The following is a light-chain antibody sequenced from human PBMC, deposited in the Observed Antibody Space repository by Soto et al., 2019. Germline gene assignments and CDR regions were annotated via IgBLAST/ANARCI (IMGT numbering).Light chain of an antibody. Sequence: QSVLTQPPSVSGAPGQRVTISCSGTSSNIGAGYDVHWYHQLPGTAPKLLIFGNNNRPSGVPARFSASRSGTSASLAITGLQAEYEADYYCQSFGTNLRSSVFGGGTKVTVL. V-gene: IGLV1-40*01. CDR3: QSFGTNLRSSV. CDR1: SSNIGAGYD. CDR2: GNN. J-gene: IGLJ3*02.